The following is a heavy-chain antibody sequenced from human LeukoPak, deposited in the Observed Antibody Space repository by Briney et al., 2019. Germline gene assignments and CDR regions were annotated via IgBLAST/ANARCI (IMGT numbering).Heavy chain of an antibody. Sequence: ASVKVSCKASGYTFTSYGISWVRQAPGQGLEWMGWISAYNGNTNYAQKLQGRVTMTTDTSTSTAYMELRSLRSDDTAVYYCASADSYYYDSSGSDYWGQGTLVTVSS. D-gene: IGHD3-22*01. J-gene: IGHJ4*02. CDR3: ASADSYYYDSSGSDY. V-gene: IGHV1-18*01. CDR2: ISAYNGNT. CDR1: GYTFTSYG.